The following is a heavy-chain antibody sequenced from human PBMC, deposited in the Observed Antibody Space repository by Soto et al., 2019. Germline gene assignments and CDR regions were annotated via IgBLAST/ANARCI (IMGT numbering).Heavy chain of an antibody. CDR3: AKEFFDSSGFYPSLDALDI. CDR2: ISNDGGDK. J-gene: IGHJ3*02. CDR1: GFTLGTYG. D-gene: IGHD3-22*01. Sequence: QVQLAESRGGVVQPGRSLTITCAASGFTLGTYGMHWVRQAPGKGLEWVAVISNDGGDKYYSDSVMGRFTISRDNSKNTLFLQMNSLRAEDTAVYFCAKEFFDSSGFYPSLDALDIWGHGTVVTVSS. V-gene: IGHV3-30*18.